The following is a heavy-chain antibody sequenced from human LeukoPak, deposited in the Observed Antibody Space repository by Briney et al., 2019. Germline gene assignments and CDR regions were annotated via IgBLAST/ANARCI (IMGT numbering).Heavy chain of an antibody. CDR3: ATYDSWSGYNIAY. V-gene: IGHV3-7*03. Sequence: GGSLRLSCSASGFTFNRFYLHWVRQAPGEGLEWMTNINRDGSEKNYVDSVKGRFTITRDNAENSLYLQMNSLEVEDSAIYYCATYDSWSGYNIAYWGQGTLVTVSS. CDR1: GFTFNRFY. D-gene: IGHD3-3*01. J-gene: IGHJ4*02. CDR2: INRDGSEK.